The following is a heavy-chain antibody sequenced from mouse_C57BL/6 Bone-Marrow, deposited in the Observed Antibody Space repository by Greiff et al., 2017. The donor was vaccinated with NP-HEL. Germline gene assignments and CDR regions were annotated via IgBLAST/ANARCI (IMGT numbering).Heavy chain of an antibody. CDR2: IDPSDSYT. CDR3: ARNDYDAYFDY. D-gene: IGHD2-4*01. V-gene: IGHV1-69*01. Sequence: VKLQQPGAELVMPGASVKLSCKASGYTFTSYWMHWVKQRPGQGLEWIGEIDPSDSYTNYNQKFKGKSTLTVDKSSSTAYMQLSSLTSEDSAVYYCARNDYDAYFDYWGQGTTLTVSS. CDR1: GYTFTSYW. J-gene: IGHJ2*01.